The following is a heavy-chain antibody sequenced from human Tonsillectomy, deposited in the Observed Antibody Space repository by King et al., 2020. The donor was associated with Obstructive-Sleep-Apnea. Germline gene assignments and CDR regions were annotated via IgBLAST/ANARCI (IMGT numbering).Heavy chain of an antibody. CDR2: ISGCGGST. Sequence: VQLVESGGGLVQPGGSLRLSCAASGFTFSNYAMSGVRQAPGRGLDWVSSISGCGGSTYYADSVKDRFTISRDNSKNTLYLQMNSLRAEDTAVHYCATCSSTSCYPSHYYYGMDVWGQGTTVTVSS. V-gene: IGHV3-23*04. CDR1: GFTFSNYA. J-gene: IGHJ6*02. CDR3: ATCSSTSCYPSHYYYGMDV. D-gene: IGHD2-2*01.